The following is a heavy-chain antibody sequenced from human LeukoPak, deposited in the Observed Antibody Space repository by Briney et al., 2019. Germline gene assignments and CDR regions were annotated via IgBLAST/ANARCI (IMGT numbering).Heavy chain of an antibody. J-gene: IGHJ3*01. CDR3: ATLRGDYYDSRAYDL. CDR1: GAAISSGTYY. Sequence: SETLSLTCNVSGAAISSGTYYWSWIRQPAGTGLEWIGRIFTSGITDYNPSLKSRVFISIETSKNRFSLTLNSVTAADTAVYYCATLRGDYYDSRAYDLWGQGTMVTVSS. D-gene: IGHD3-22*01. CDR2: IFTSGIT. V-gene: IGHV4-61*02.